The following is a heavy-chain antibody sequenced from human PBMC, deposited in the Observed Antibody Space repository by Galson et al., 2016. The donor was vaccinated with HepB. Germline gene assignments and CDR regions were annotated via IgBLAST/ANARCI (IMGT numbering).Heavy chain of an antibody. CDR2: MSDSGRKI. Sequence: SLRLSCAASGFIFSDYYMGWIRQAPGKGLEWISYMSDSGRKIYYADSVKGRFTISRDNAKNSLYLQMNSLRAEDTAIYFCARSKRDTRDYWGQGTLVTVSP. D-gene: IGHD5-24*01. V-gene: IGHV3-11*01. J-gene: IGHJ4*02. CDR3: ARSKRDTRDY. CDR1: GFIFSDYY.